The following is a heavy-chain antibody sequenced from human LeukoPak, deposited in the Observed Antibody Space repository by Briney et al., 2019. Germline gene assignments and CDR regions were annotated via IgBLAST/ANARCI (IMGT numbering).Heavy chain of an antibody. CDR2: ISSSSSYI. Sequence: GGSLSLTCAAYGFTFSSYSMNWVRQAPGKGLEWVSAISSSSSYIYYAGSVKGRFTISRDNAKNSLYLQMNSLRAEDTAVYYCARGGIVVPAAPRSGMDVWGQGTTVTFSS. D-gene: IGHD2-2*01. J-gene: IGHJ6*02. CDR3: ARGGIVVPAAPRSGMDV. V-gene: IGHV3-21*01. CDR1: GFTFSSYS.